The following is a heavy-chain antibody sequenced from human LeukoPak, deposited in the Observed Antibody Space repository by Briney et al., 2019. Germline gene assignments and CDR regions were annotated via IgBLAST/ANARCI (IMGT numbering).Heavy chain of an antibody. CDR2: INHSGNT. J-gene: IGHJ5*02. V-gene: IGHV4-34*01. CDR1: GESFSVYY. Sequence: SETLSLTCAVYGESFSVYYWSCIPDPPGKGLEWVGEINHSGNTNYNPSLQSLVTISVDPSKSQFSLLLSSVTAADTAVYYCARSGGPPSQLLSNIWFDPWGQGTLVTVSS. CDR3: ARSGGPPSQLLSNIWFDP. D-gene: IGHD2-2*01.